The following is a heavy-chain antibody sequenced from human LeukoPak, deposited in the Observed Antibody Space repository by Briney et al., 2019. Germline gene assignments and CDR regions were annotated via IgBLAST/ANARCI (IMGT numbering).Heavy chain of an antibody. J-gene: IGHJ4*02. CDR1: GFTFSNYW. V-gene: IGHV3-7*01. CDR2: IKQDGSEK. Sequence: PGGSLRLSCAASGFTFSNYWMSWVRQAPGKGLEWVANIKQDGSEKDYVDSVKGRFTISRDNAKNSVYLQMNSLRAEDTAVYYCARDGVWAFGVIDYWGQGTLVTVSS. CDR3: ARDGVWAFGVIDY. D-gene: IGHD3-3*01.